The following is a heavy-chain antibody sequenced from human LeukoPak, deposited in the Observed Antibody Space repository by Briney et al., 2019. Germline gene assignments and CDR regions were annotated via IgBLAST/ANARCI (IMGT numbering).Heavy chain of an antibody. J-gene: IGHJ4*02. CDR1: GFTFSSYA. Sequence: GRSLRLSCAASGFTFSSYAMHWVRQAPGKGLEWVAVISYDGSNKYYADSVKGRFTISRDNSKNTLYLQMNSLRAEDTAVYYCARYSFLVAAAGTGNLDYWGQGTLVTVSS. D-gene: IGHD6-13*01. CDR3: ARYSFLVAAAGTGNLDY. CDR2: ISYDGSNK. V-gene: IGHV3-30-3*01.